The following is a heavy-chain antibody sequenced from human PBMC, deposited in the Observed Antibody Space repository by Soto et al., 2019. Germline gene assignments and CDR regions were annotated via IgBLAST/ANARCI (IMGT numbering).Heavy chain of an antibody. D-gene: IGHD6-25*01. J-gene: IGHJ4*02. CDR1: GCTFSSFS. Sequence: ASAKVSCKASGCTFSSFSLHWVRQAPGQSGEGMGWINAGNGNTKYSQKLQGRVTITRDTSASTAYMELSSLRSEDTAVDYCARDDLRFTAAGQNFDHWGQGIQVTVSS. V-gene: IGHV1-3*01. CDR3: ARDDLRFTAAGQNFDH. CDR2: INAGNGNT.